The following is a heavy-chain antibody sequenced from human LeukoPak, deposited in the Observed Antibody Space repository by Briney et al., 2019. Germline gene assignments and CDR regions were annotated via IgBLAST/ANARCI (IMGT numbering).Heavy chain of an antibody. J-gene: IGHJ3*02. Sequence: PGGSLRLSCVASGFTFSSYGMHWVRQAPGKGLEWEAVISPVGSNPFYADSVRGRMTISRDNSKDTLYLQMNSLRAEDTAVYHCAKERGDFDGFDIWGQGTMVTVSS. CDR3: AKERGDFDGFDI. CDR1: GFTFSSYG. D-gene: IGHD2-21*02. V-gene: IGHV3-30*18. CDR2: ISPVGSNP.